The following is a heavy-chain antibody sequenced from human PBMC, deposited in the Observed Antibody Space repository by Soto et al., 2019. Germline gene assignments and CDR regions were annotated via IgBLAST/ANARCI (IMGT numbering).Heavy chain of an antibody. CDR2: INHSGST. CDR3: ARLQLERRLTGTENWFDP. J-gene: IGHJ5*02. Sequence: SETLSLTCAVYGGSFSGYYWSLIRQPPGKGLEWIGEINHSGSTNYNPSLKSRVTISVDTSKNQFSLKLSSVTAADTAVYYCARLQLERRLTGTENWFDPWGQGTLVTVSS. D-gene: IGHD1-1*01. V-gene: IGHV4-34*01. CDR1: GGSFSGYY.